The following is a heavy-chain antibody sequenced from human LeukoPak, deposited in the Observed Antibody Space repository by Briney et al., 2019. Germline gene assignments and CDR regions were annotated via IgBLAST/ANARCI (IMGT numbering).Heavy chain of an antibody. CDR1: GFTFSSYS. J-gene: IGHJ6*02. Sequence: GGSLRLSCAASGFTFSSYSMNWVRQAPGKGLEWVSSISSSSSYMYYADSVKGRFTISRDNAKNSLYLQMNSLRAEDTAVYYSARDLYYYGSGSPHGMDVWGQGTTVTVSS. CDR3: ARDLYYYGSGSPHGMDV. D-gene: IGHD3-10*01. V-gene: IGHV3-21*01. CDR2: ISSSSSYM.